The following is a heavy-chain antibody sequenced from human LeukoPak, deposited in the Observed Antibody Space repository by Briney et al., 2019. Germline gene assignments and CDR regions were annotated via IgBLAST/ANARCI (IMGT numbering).Heavy chain of an antibody. CDR3: ASHIVVVTATNGPRNWFDP. D-gene: IGHD2-21*02. Sequence: SETLSLTCAVYGGSFSGYYWSWIRQPPGKGLEWIGEINHSGSTNCNPSLKSRVTIPVDTSENQFSLKLSSVTAADTAVYYCASHIVVVTATNGPRNWFDPWGQGTLVTVSS. CDR2: INHSGST. CDR1: GGSFSGYY. V-gene: IGHV4-34*01. J-gene: IGHJ5*02.